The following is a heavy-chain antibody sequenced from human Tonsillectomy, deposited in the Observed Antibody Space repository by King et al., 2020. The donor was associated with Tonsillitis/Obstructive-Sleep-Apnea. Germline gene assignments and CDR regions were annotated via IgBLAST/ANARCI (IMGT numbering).Heavy chain of an antibody. D-gene: IGHD3-22*01. CDR3: ARENPYYYDNSGYYPGYFDL. CDR2: ICYDGINK. V-gene: IGHV3-33*01. Sequence: MHCVRQAPVKGLEWVALICYDGINKYYADSVKGRFTISRDTSKNTLYLQMNSLRAEDTAVYYCARENPYYYDNSGYYPGYFDLWGRGTLVTVSS. J-gene: IGHJ2*01.